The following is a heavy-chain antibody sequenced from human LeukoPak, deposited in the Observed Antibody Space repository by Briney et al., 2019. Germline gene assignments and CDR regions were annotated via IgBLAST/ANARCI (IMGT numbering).Heavy chain of an antibody. D-gene: IGHD3-22*01. V-gene: IGHV1-8*02. J-gene: IGHJ4*02. CDR1: GYTFTGYY. CDR3: ARGVYRGSGYYYI. Sequence: ASVKVSCKASGYTFTGYYMHWVRQAPGQGLEWMGWINPNSGNTGYAQKFQGRVTMTRNTSISTAYMELSSLRSEDTAVYYCARGVYRGSGYYYIWGQGTLVTVSS. CDR2: INPNSGNT.